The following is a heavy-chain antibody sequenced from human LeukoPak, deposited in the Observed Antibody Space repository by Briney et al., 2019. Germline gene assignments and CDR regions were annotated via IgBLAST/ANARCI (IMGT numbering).Heavy chain of an antibody. V-gene: IGHV4-61*02. D-gene: IGHD3-22*01. Sequence: SETLSLTCTVSGGSISSSSYYWGWIRQPAGKGLERIGRIYTSGSTNYNPSLKSRVTISGDTSKNQFSLRLSSVTAADPAVYYCARASYSYDINGWVPFDYWGQGTLVTVSS. J-gene: IGHJ4*02. CDR1: GGSISSSSYY. CDR2: IYTSGST. CDR3: ARASYSYDINGWVPFDY.